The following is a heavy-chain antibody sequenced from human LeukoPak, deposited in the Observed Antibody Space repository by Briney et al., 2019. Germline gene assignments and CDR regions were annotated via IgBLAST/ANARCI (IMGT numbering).Heavy chain of an antibody. D-gene: IGHD3-3*01. CDR2: IYHSGST. CDR1: GGSISRSNW. V-gene: IGHV4-4*02. CDR3: AREDYDDSGAWYFDL. J-gene: IGHJ2*01. Sequence: PSGTLSLTCAVSGGSISRSNWWSLVRQPPGKGLEWIGEIYHSGSTNYNPSLKSRVTISVDKSKNQFSLKLSSVTAADTAVYYCAREDYDDSGAWYFDLWGRGTLVTVSS.